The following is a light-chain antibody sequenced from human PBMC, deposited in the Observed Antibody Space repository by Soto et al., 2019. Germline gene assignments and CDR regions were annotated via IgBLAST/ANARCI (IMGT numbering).Light chain of an antibody. V-gene: IGLV2-14*01. CDR3: CSYAASTTPLYV. Sequence: QSALTQPASVSESPGQSITLSCTGTSSDVGGYNFVSWFQQHPGKPPKLLIFEVTHRSSGISNRFSGSKSGNTASLTISGLQAEDEADYYCCSYAASTTPLYVFGTGTKVTVL. CDR2: EVT. J-gene: IGLJ1*01. CDR1: SSDVGGYNF.